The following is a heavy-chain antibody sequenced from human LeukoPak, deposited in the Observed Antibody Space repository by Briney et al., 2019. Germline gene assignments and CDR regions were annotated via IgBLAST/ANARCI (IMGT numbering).Heavy chain of an antibody. D-gene: IGHD5-12*01. J-gene: IGHJ4*02. CDR1: GGTFSSYV. V-gene: IGHV1-69*13. CDR2: HMAIFRKA. CDR3: ASSGDSGYDYVFS. Sequence: ASVKVSCKASGGTFSSYVISWVGQAPGQGLEWMGGHMAIFRKANSAQKCQSRSTITQEQSLSTAYMELRSLNSEETALYYCASSGDSGYDYVFSWGQGTLVTV.